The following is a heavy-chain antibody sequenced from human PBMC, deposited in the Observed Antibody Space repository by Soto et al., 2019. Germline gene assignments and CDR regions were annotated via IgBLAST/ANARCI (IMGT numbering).Heavy chain of an antibody. D-gene: IGHD3-3*01. V-gene: IGHV3-9*01. J-gene: IGHJ3*02. CDR2: ISWNSGSI. CDR1: GFTFDDYA. Sequence: PGGSLRLSCAASGFTFDDYAMHWVRQAPGKGLEWVSGISWNSGSIGYADSVKGRFTISRDNAKNSLYLQMNSLRAEDTALYYCAKGYFWSGRDAFDIWGQGTMVTVSS. CDR3: AKGYFWSGRDAFDI.